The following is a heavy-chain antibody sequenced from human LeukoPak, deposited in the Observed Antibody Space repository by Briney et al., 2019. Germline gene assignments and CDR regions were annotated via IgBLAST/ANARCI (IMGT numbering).Heavy chain of an antibody. CDR1: GFTFSNYG. Sequence: GGSLRLSCAASGFTFSNYGMHWVRQAPGKGLECVAVIWYDGSNKYYGDAVKGRFTISRDNSKNTLYLQMNRLRAGDTAVYYCARGPKYNYYGMDVWGQGTTVTVSS. CDR2: IWYDGSNK. CDR3: ARGPKYNYYGMDV. J-gene: IGHJ6*02. V-gene: IGHV3-33*01.